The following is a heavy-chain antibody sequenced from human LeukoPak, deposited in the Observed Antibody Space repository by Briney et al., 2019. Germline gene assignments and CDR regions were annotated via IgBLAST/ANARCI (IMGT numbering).Heavy chain of an antibody. CDR3: ARPYDTRGYFPDY. Sequence: GSLRLSCAASGFTFSSYAMNWVRQAPGKGQEWVSSISRGSDHIFYADSMKVRFTISRDNAKNSLYLQMNSLGAEDTAVYYCARPYDTRGYFPDYWGQGTLVTVSS. J-gene: IGHJ4*02. V-gene: IGHV3-21*01. CDR2: ISRGSDHI. D-gene: IGHD3-22*01. CDR1: GFTFSSYA.